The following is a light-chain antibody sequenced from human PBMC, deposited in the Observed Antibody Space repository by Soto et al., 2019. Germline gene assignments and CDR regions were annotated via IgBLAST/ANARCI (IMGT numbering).Light chain of an antibody. Sequence: TVMAQSPATLSVSPGERVTLSCRASQSVSSDLAWYQQKPGQAPRLLIYGASTRATDIPARFSGSGSGTEFTLTISSLQSEDFAVYYCQQYKNWPPLTFGQGTKVDI. CDR2: GAS. CDR1: QSVSSD. J-gene: IGKJ1*01. CDR3: QQYKNWPPLT. V-gene: IGKV3-15*01.